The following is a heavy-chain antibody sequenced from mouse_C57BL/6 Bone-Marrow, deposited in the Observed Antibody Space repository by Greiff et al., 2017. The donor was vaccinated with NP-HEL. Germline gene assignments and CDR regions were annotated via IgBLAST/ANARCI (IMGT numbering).Heavy chain of an antibody. D-gene: IGHD4-1*01. V-gene: IGHV5-15*01. J-gene: IGHJ4*01. Sequence: DVHLVESGGGLVQPGGSLKLSCAASGFTFSDYGMAWVRQAPRKGPEWVAFISNLAYSIYYADTVTGRFTISRENAKNTLYLEMSSLRSEDTAMYYCARQDNWEGDYAMDYWGQGTSVTVSS. CDR2: ISNLAYSI. CDR1: GFTFSDYG. CDR3: ARQDNWEGDYAMDY.